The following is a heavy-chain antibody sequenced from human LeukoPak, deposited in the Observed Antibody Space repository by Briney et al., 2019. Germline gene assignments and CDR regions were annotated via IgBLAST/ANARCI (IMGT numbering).Heavy chain of an antibody. D-gene: IGHD3-3*01. V-gene: IGHV3-7*01. CDR1: GFISSSYW. CDR3: ATDRGWRTSGYYLYYFEY. J-gene: IGHJ4*02. Sequence: GGSLRLSCAASGFISSSYWMSWVRQAPGKGLEWVASIKHDGSEKYYVDSVRGRFTISRDSTMNSLYLQMSSLRAEDTAVYYCATDRGWRTSGYYLYYFEYWGQGTLVTYSS. CDR2: IKHDGSEK.